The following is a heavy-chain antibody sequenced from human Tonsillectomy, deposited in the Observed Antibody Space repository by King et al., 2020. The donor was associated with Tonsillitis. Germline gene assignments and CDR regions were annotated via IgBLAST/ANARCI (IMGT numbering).Heavy chain of an antibody. CDR1: GLTFSNYG. CDR2: ISFDGSDK. CDR3: ATVRAMVRGVIITSHYYYYGMDV. J-gene: IGHJ6*02. D-gene: IGHD3-10*01. Sequence: VQLVESGGGVVQPGRSLRLSCTASGLTFSNYGMHWVRQAPGKGLEWVAIISFDGSDKLYADSVKGRFTISRDNSKNTLYLQMNSLRVEDTAVYYCATVRAMVRGVIITSHYYYYGMDVWGQGTTVTVSS. V-gene: IGHV3-30*03.